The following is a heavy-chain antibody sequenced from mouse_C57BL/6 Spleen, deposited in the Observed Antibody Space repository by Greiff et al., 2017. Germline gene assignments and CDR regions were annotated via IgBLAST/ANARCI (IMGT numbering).Heavy chain of an antibody. Sequence: VKLMESGAELVRPGASVKLSCKASGYTFTDYYINWVKQRPGQGLEWIARIYPGSGNTYYNEKFKGKATLTAEKSSSTAYMQLSSLTSEDSAVYFCARYGYPYYYAMDYWGQGTSVTVSS. CDR3: ARYGYPYYYAMDY. CDR2: IYPGSGNT. D-gene: IGHD1-2*01. CDR1: GYTFTDYY. J-gene: IGHJ4*01. V-gene: IGHV1-76*01.